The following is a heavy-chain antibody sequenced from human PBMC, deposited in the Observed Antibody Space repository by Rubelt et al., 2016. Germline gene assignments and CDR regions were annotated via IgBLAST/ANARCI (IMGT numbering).Heavy chain of an antibody. CDR3: ARENRNRGGMDV. D-gene: IGHD1-14*01. CDR2: IKPDGREK. V-gene: IGHV3-7*01. Sequence: GGGLVQPGGSLRLSCAASGFTFGTYWMTWVRQPPGKGLEWVTNIKPDGREKFYVDSVRGRFTISRDDAENSLYLQINSLRAEDTAVYYCARENRNRGGMDVWGQGTTVTVSS. CDR1: GFTFGTYW. J-gene: IGHJ6*02.